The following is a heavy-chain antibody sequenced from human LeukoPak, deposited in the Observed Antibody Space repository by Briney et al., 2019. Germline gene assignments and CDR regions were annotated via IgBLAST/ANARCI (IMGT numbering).Heavy chain of an antibody. V-gene: IGHV3-33*01. D-gene: IGHD6-13*01. CDR3: ARFIAATSGGY. CDR2: IWYDGSNK. J-gene: IGHJ4*02. Sequence: XXXGXGXXWVAVIWYDGSNKYYADSVKGRFTISRDNSKNTLYLQMNSLRAEDTAVYYCARFIAATSGGYWGQGTLVTVSS.